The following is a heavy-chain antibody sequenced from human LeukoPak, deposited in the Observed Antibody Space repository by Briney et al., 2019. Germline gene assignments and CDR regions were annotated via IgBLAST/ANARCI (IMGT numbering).Heavy chain of an antibody. CDR3: ARAPDSREGMDV. Sequence: KPSETLSLTCAVCGGSFSGYYWSWIRQPPGKGLEWIGEINHSGSTNYNPSLKSRVTISVDTSKNQFSLKLSSVTAADTAVYYCARAPDSREGMDVWGQGTTVTVSS. J-gene: IGHJ6*02. V-gene: IGHV4-34*01. CDR2: INHSGST. CDR1: GGSFSGYY. D-gene: IGHD3-22*01.